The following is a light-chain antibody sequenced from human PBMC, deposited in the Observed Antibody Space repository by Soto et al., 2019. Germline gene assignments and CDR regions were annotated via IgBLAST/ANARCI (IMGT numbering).Light chain of an antibody. CDR3: QQHGISHIT. Sequence: EIVLTQSPGTLSLSPGERATLSCRASQSLSAFLAWYQQQPGQAPRLLIYGASTRATGIPDRFSGSGSGTDFTLTITRLEPDDSAVYYCQQHGISHITFGQGTRLEI. V-gene: IGKV3-20*01. J-gene: IGKJ5*01. CDR2: GAS. CDR1: QSLSAF.